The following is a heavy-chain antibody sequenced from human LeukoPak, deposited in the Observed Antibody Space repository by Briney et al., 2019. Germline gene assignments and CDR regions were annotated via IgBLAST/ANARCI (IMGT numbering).Heavy chain of an antibody. D-gene: IGHD4-17*01. CDR1: GYSISSGYY. J-gene: IGHJ4*02. V-gene: IGHV4-38-2*02. Sequence: PSETLSLTCTVSGYSISSGYYWGWIRQPPGKGLDWIGSIYHSGSTYYNPSLKSRVTISVDTSKNQFSLKLSSVTAADTAVYYCARHDYGDYSVDYWGQGTLVTVSS. CDR3: ARHDYGDYSVDY. CDR2: IYHSGST.